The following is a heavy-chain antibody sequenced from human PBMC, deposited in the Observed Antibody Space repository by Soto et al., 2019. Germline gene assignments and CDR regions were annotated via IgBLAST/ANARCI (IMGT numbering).Heavy chain of an antibody. Sequence: GGSLRLSCTASGFSFSSNWMSWVRQAPGKGPEWVANINQDGSEKYCADSVKGRFTTSRDNAKNSLYLQMNSLRDEDTALYYCVRDGGRGYNMDVWGQGTSVTVSS. CDR1: GFSFSSNW. J-gene: IGHJ6*02. CDR3: VRDGGRGYNMDV. CDR2: INQDGSEK. D-gene: IGHD3-16*01. V-gene: IGHV3-7*01.